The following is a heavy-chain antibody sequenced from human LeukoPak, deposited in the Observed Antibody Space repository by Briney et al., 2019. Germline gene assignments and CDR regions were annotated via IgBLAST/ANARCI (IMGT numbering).Heavy chain of an antibody. Sequence: GGSLRLSCAASGFTFSDYYMSWIRQAPGKGLEWVSYIGSSSSYTNYADSVKGRFTISRDNAKNSLYLQMNSLRAEDTAVYYCARVVVPAASIVATIDDLRADYYYGMDVWGKGTTVTVSS. V-gene: IGHV3-11*06. D-gene: IGHD2-2*01. CDR2: IGSSSSYT. J-gene: IGHJ6*04. CDR3: ARVVVPAASIVATIDDLRADYYYGMDV. CDR1: GFTFSDYY.